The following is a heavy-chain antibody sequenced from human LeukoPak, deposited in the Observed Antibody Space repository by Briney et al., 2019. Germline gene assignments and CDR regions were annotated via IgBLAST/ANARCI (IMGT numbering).Heavy chain of an antibody. J-gene: IGHJ3*02. D-gene: IGHD3-16*02. V-gene: IGHV4-59*12. CDR2: IYHSGST. CDR3: AKCNARDPEPDYDYVWGSYRSCAFDI. CDR1: GGSISSYY. Sequence: SETLSLTCTVSGGSISSYYWSWIRQPPGKGLEWIGYIYHSGSTYYNPSLKSRVTISVDRSKNQFSLKLSSVTAADTAVYYCAKCNARDPEPDYDYVWGSYRSCAFDIWGQGTMVTVSS.